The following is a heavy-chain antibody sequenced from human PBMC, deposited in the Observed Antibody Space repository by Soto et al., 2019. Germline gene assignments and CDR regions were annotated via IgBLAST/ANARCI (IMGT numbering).Heavy chain of an antibody. J-gene: IGHJ6*02. CDR1: GFTFSSYG. V-gene: IGHV3-30*18. CDR2: ISYDGSNK. D-gene: IGHD6-19*01. CDR3: AKDRIAVAGYYYGMDV. Sequence: GGSLRLSCAASGFTFSSYGMHWVRQAPGKGLEWVAVISYDGSNKYYADSVKGRFTISRDNSKNTLYLQMNSLRAEDTAVYYCAKDRIAVAGYYYGMDVWGQGTTVTVSS.